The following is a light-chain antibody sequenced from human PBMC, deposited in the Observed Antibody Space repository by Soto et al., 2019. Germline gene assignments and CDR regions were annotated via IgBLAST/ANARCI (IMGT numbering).Light chain of an antibody. V-gene: IGKV3-15*01. Sequence: EIVMTQSPATLSVSPGERATLSFRASQSVSSKLAWYQQKPGQAPRVLIYGASTRATGIPARFSGSGSGTESNLTISSLQSEDFAVYYCQQYKDWPPTWTCGQGTRVEIK. CDR1: QSVSSK. J-gene: IGKJ1*01. CDR3: QQYKDWPPTWT. CDR2: GAS.